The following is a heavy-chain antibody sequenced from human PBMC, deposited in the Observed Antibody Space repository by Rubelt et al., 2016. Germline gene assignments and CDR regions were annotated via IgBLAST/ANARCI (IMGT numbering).Heavy chain of an antibody. CDR2: IGTAGDT. V-gene: IGHV3-13*01. Sequence: EVQLVESGGGLVQPGGSLRLSCAASGFTFSSYDMHWVRQATGKGLEWVSAIGTAGDTYYPGSVKGRFTISRENAKNSLYLQMNSLRAEDTAVYYCAKGRGAADPGFGSWGQGTLITVSS. CDR1: GFTFSSYD. D-gene: IGHD3-16*01. J-gene: IGHJ4*02. CDR3: AKGRGAADPGFGS.